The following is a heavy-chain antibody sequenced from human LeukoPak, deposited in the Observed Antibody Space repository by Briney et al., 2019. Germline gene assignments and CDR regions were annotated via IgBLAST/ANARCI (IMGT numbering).Heavy chain of an antibody. J-gene: IGHJ4*02. Sequence: SGTLSLTCAVSGGSINSSNWWSWVRQPPGKGLECIGEIYHSGHTNYNPSLESRITISVDKSMNHFSLKLTSVTAADTAVYYCARASSGYYHDYWGQGTLVTVSS. V-gene: IGHV4-4*02. CDR2: IYHSGHT. CDR1: GGSINSSNW. D-gene: IGHD3-22*01. CDR3: ARASSGYYHDY.